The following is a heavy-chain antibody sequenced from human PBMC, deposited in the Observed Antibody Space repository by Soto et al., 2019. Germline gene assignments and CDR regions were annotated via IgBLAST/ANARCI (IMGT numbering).Heavy chain of an antibody. D-gene: IGHD2-2*01. V-gene: IGHV1-69*13. CDR2: IIPIFGTA. CDR3: ARGGVPASMDNPKIPIYCYYYGMDV. CDR1: GGPFSSYA. J-gene: IGHJ6*02. Sequence: SVKVSCKASGGPFSSYAIRWVRQAPGQGLEWMGGIIPIFGTANYAQKIQGRVTITADECTSTAYMELSSLRSEDTAVYYCARGGVPASMDNPKIPIYCYYYGMDVWGQGTTVTVSS.